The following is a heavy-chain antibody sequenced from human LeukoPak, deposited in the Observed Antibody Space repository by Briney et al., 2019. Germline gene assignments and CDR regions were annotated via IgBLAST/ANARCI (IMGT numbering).Heavy chain of an antibody. CDR3: ARDSSGSCPY. D-gene: IGHD6-13*01. CDR2: ISSSSSYI. Sequence: GGSLRLSCAASGFTFSSYSMNWVRQAPGKWLEWVSSISSSSSYIYYADSVKGRFTISRDNAKNSLYLQMNSLRAEDTAVYYCARDSSGSCPYWGQGTLVTVSS. CDR1: GFTFSSYS. V-gene: IGHV3-21*01. J-gene: IGHJ4*02.